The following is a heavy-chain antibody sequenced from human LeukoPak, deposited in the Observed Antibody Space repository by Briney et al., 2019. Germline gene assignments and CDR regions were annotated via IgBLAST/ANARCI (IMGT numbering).Heavy chain of an antibody. CDR1: GFTFSDLW. CDR2: INPEGNIE. D-gene: IGHD2-15*01. J-gene: IGHJ4*02. V-gene: IGHV3-7*05. CDR3: AKGGWLEY. Sequence: GGSLRLSCAASGFTFSDLWMIWVRQAPGKGLEWVAKINPEGNIETYVDSVKGRFTISRDNTKNSLYLQMNALRAEDTAVYYCAKGGWLEYWGQGTLVTVSS.